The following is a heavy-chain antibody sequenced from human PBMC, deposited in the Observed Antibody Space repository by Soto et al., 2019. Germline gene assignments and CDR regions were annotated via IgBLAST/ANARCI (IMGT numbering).Heavy chain of an antibody. V-gene: IGHV1-69*13. Sequence: GASVKVSCKASGGTFNTYSISWVRQAPGQGLEWMGGIMPIIGTANYAQKFQGRVTITADESTRTVYMELSSLRSDDTAVYYCARGRDIVELPPGLGQPYPWGPGTLVT. J-gene: IGHJ5*02. CDR3: ARGRDIVELPPGLGQPYP. CDR1: GGTFNTYS. D-gene: IGHD2-2*01. CDR2: IMPIIGTA.